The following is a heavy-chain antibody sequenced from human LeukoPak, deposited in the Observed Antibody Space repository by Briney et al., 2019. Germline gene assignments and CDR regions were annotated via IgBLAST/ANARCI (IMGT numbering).Heavy chain of an antibody. CDR3: AKEKYRGYSYGSGDY. J-gene: IGHJ4*02. CDR1: GFTFSSYG. V-gene: IGHV3-30*18. D-gene: IGHD5-18*01. Sequence: GRSLRLSCAASGFTFSSYGMHWVRQAPGKGLEWVAVISFDGRNKYFADSVKGRFTISRDNSKNTLYLQMNSLRAKDTAVYYCAKEKYRGYSYGSGDYWGQGTLVTVSS. CDR2: ISFDGRNK.